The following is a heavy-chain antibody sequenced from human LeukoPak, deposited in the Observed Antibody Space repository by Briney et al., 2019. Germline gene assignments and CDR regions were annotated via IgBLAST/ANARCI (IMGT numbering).Heavy chain of an antibody. CDR3: ARDMETGGRAFDS. Sequence: QSGGSLRLSCAASGFRFSNYWIHWVRQAPAKGLVWVSRIRTDGGSTAYADFVKGRFTISRDNAKNTVYLQMNSLRADDTAVYYCARDMETGGRAFDSWGQGTLVTVSS. CDR1: GFRFSNYW. J-gene: IGHJ4*02. D-gene: IGHD2-8*02. V-gene: IGHV3-74*01. CDR2: IRTDGGST.